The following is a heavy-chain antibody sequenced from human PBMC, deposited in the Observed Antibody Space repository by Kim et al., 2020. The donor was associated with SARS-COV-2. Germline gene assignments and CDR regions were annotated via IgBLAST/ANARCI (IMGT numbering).Heavy chain of an antibody. V-gene: IGHV4-39*01. CDR3: ARQLWTYGYWFDP. CDR1: GGSIASSSYY. D-gene: IGHD3-10*01. CDR2: VYSDGSA. J-gene: IGHJ5*02. Sequence: SETLSLTCAVSGGSIASSSYYWAWIRQSPGKGLEWIATVYSDGSAYYNPSLKRRVTMSVDTSRNHFSLTLRSVTATDTAVYYCARQLWTYGYWFDPWGQGTLVTVPA.